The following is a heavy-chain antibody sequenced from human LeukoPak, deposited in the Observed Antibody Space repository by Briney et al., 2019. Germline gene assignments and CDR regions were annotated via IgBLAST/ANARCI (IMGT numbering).Heavy chain of an antibody. Sequence: GGSLRPSCAASGFTFSAYSMNWVRQAPGKGLEWVSSITSGDFAYFADSLKGRFTISRDNGKSSLYLQMNSLRAEDTAVYYCARGGFNMVRGVIIPSNSYFYYMDIWGKGTTVTVSS. CDR3: ARGGFNMVRGVIIPSNSYFYYMDI. D-gene: IGHD3-10*01. CDR2: ITSGDFA. J-gene: IGHJ6*03. CDR1: GFTFSAYS. V-gene: IGHV3-69-1*01.